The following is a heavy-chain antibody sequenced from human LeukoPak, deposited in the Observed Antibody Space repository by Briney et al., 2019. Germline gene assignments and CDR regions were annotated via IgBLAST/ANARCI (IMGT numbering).Heavy chain of an antibody. CDR2: IYGGGAT. Sequence: QPGGSLRLSCAASGLTASSDYMAWVRQAPGQGLEWISVIYGGGATYYADSVQGRFTISRDTSNNALYLQMISLRVEDTAVYHCARLLPASRHYFDYWGLGTLVTVSS. J-gene: IGHJ4*02. CDR1: GLTASSDY. D-gene: IGHD6-6*01. V-gene: IGHV3-53*01. CDR3: ARLLPASRHYFDY.